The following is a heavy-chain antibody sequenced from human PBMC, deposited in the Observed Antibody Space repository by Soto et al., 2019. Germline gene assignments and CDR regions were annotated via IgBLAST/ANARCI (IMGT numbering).Heavy chain of an antibody. J-gene: IGHJ3*02. D-gene: IGHD6-19*01. Sequence: ASVKVSCKASGYTFTSYAMNWVRQAPGQGLEWMGGIIPIFDTANYAQKFQGRVTITADESTSTAYMELSSLRSEDTAVYYCARMGAVAGTLDAFDIWGQGTMVTVSS. CDR2: IIPIFDTA. CDR1: GYTFTSYA. V-gene: IGHV1-69*13. CDR3: ARMGAVAGTLDAFDI.